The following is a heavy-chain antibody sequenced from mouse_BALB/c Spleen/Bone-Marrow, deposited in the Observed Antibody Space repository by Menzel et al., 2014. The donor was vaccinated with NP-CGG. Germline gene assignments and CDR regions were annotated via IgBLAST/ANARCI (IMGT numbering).Heavy chain of an antibody. V-gene: IGHV5-9-3*01. J-gene: IGHJ3*01. CDR2: ISSGGSYT. CDR1: GFTFSSYA. Sequence: DVHLVESGGGLVKPGGSLKLSCAASGFTFSSYAMSWVRQTPEKRLEGVATISSGGSYTYYPDSVKGRFTISRDNAKNTLYLQMSSLRSEDTAMYYCARDYGNYGFAYWGQGTLVTVSA. D-gene: IGHD2-1*01. CDR3: ARDYGNYGFAY.